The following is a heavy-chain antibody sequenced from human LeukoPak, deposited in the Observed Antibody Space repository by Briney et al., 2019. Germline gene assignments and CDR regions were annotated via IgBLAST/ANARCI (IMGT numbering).Heavy chain of an antibody. CDR3: ARLPTVAFFDY. D-gene: IGHD4-23*01. Sequence: SETLSLTCTVSGGSINSSSHYWGWVRQPPGKGLEWLGSVFYDGSTYYNPSLKSRVTLYVDTSKKQFSLKLSSVTAADTAVYYCARLPTVAFFDYWGQGTLVTVSS. V-gene: IGHV4-39*01. CDR1: GGSINSSSHY. CDR2: VFYDGST. J-gene: IGHJ4*02.